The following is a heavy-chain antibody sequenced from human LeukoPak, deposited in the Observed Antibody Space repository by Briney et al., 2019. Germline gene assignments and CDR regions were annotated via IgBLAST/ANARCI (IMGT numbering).Heavy chain of an antibody. D-gene: IGHD3-10*01. Sequence: PSETLSLTCAVYGGSFSGYYWSWIRQPPGKGLEWIGEINHSGSTNYNPSLKSRVTISVDTSKNQFSLKLSSVTAADTAVYYCARSVRGVALGWFDPWGQGTLVTVSS. J-gene: IGHJ5*02. CDR1: GGSFSGYY. V-gene: IGHV4-34*01. CDR2: INHSGST. CDR3: ARSVRGVALGWFDP.